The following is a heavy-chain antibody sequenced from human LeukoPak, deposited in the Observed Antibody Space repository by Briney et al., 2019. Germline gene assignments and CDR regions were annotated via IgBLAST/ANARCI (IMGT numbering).Heavy chain of an antibody. Sequence: ASVKVSWKTSGYSFTSYGISWVRQAPGQGLEWMGWISAYNGNTNYAQKVQGRVTMTTDTSTSTAYMELSSLRSEDTAVYYCARGRGYSGYDVYFDYWGQGTLVTVSS. D-gene: IGHD5-12*01. J-gene: IGHJ4*02. V-gene: IGHV1-18*01. CDR3: ARGRGYSGYDVYFDY. CDR2: ISAYNGNT. CDR1: GYSFTSYG.